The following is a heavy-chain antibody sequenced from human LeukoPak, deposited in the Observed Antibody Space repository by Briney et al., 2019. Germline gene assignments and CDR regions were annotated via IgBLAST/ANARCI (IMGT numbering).Heavy chain of an antibody. CDR1: GYTFTSYY. J-gene: IGHJ4*02. CDR2: INPSGGST. D-gene: IGHD2-21*02. V-gene: IGHV1-46*01. Sequence: GASVKVSCKASGYTFTSYYMHWVRQAPGQGLEWMGIINPSGGSTSYAQKFQGRVTMTRDTSTGTVYMELSSLRSEDTAVYYCARGGFVVVTASSYYFDYWGQGTLVTVSS. CDR3: ARGGFVVVTASSYYFDY.